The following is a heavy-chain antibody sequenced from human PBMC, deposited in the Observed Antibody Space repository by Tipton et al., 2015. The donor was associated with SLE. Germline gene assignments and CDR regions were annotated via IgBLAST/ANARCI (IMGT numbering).Heavy chain of an antibody. V-gene: IGHV4-38-2*01. CDR3: ARHGMVNYYYYGMDV. D-gene: IGHD4-23*01. CDR2: FYHRGTT. J-gene: IGHJ6*02. Sequence: TLSLTCSVSGHSISSGFYWGWIRQSPGKGLEWIGNFYHRGTTYYNPSLKSRVTISVDTSKSQFSLKLRSVTAADTAVYYCARHGMVNYYYYGMDVWGQGTTVTVSS. CDR1: GHSISSGFY.